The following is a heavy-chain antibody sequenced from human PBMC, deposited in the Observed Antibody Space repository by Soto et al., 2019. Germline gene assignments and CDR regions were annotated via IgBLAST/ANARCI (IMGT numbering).Heavy chain of an antibody. D-gene: IGHD6-6*01. V-gene: IGHV1-69*01. CDR3: AGGDHSTSLGGMDV. CDR1: GGSFNSYA. J-gene: IGHJ6*02. Sequence: QVQMVQSGAELKKPGSSVKVSCKTSGGSFNSYAINWVRQAPGQGLEWLGGTIPFMLTPNYAQQFRGRVTITADEPTSTGYLELSSLRSDDTAVYYCAGGDHSTSLGGMDVWGQGTTVIVSS. CDR2: TIPFMLTP.